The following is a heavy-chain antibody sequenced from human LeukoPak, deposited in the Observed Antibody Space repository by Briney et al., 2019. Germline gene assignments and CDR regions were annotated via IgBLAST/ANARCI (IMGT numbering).Heavy chain of an antibody. Sequence: SETLSLTCAVYGGSFSGYYWSWIRQPPGKGLEWIGEINRSGSTNYNPSLKSRVTISVDTSKNQFSLKLSSVTAADTAVYYCARYGGNSRFGSDYWGQGTLVTVSS. V-gene: IGHV4-34*01. J-gene: IGHJ4*02. CDR1: GGSFSGYY. CDR3: ARYGGNSRFGSDY. D-gene: IGHD4-23*01. CDR2: INRSGST.